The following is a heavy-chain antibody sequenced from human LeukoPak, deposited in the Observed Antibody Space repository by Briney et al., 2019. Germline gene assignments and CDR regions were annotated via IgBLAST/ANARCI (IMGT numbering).Heavy chain of an antibody. V-gene: IGHV4-39*07. CDR3: ASSIYDAYYYYYMDV. J-gene: IGHJ6*03. Sequence: SETLSLTCTVSGGSISSSSYYWGWIRQPPGKGLEWIGSIYYSGSTYYNPSLKSRVTISVDTSKNQFSLKLSSVTAADTAVYYCASSIYDAYYYYYMDVWGKGTTVTISS. D-gene: IGHD3-3*01. CDR1: GGSISSSSYY. CDR2: IYYSGST.